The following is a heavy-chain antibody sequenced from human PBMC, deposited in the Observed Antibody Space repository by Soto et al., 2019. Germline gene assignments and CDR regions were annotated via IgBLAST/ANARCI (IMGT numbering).Heavy chain of an antibody. CDR3: AREPRYCRVGSWSITGDAYDI. CDR1: GFIVSDTY. J-gene: IGHJ3*02. V-gene: IGHV3-66*01. Sequence: EVQLVESGGGLVQPGGSLRLSCTASGFIVSDTYVNWVRQAPGKGLEWVSVISNRGDTHYADSVRGRLSLSRDISDNTLHLQMNNLRVEDTAVYYCAREPRYCRVGSWSITGDAYDIWGQGTMVTVSS. D-gene: IGHD2-15*01. CDR2: ISNRGDT.